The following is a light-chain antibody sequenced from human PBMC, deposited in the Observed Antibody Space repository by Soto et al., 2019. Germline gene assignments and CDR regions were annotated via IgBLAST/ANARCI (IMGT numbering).Light chain of an antibody. Sequence: QSALTQPASVSGSPGQSITISCTGTSSDVGGYNYVSWYQQHPGKAPKLMIYDVSNRPSGVSNRFSGSKSGNTASLTISGRQAEDDADYYCSSYTSSSTLVVFGGWTKLTVL. J-gene: IGLJ2*01. V-gene: IGLV2-14*01. CDR3: SSYTSSSTLVV. CDR1: SSDVGGYNY. CDR2: DVS.